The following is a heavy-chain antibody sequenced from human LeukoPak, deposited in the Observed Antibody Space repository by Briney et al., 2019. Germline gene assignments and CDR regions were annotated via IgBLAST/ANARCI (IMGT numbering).Heavy chain of an antibody. CDR2: IRYDGSNK. CDR3: AKTYYYGSGSHHDAFGI. J-gene: IGHJ3*02. V-gene: IGHV3-30*02. D-gene: IGHD3-10*01. CDR1: GFTFSSYG. Sequence: PGGSLRLSCAASGFTFSSYGMHWVRQAPGKGLEWVAFIRYDGSNKYYADSVKGRFTISRDNSKNTLYLQMNSLRAEDTAVYYCAKTYYYGSGSHHDAFGIWGQGTMVTVSS.